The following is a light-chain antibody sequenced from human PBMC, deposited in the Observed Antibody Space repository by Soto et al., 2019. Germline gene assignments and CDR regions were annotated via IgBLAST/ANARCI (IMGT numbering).Light chain of an antibody. V-gene: IGLV2-8*01. CDR2: EVS. J-gene: IGLJ2*01. CDR1: SSDVGGYNH. CDR3: TSYAGSQALGV. Sequence: QSALTQPPSASGSPGQSVTISCTGTSSDVGGYNHVSWYQQHPGKAPKLMIYEVSKRPSGVRDRFSASKSGNTASLTVSALAADLRTNYSSTSYAGSQALGVFGGGTKLTVL.